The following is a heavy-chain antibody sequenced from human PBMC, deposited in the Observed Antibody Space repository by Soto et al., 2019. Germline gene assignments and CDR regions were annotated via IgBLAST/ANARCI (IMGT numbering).Heavy chain of an antibody. V-gene: IGHV1-2*04. Sequence: GASVKVSCKASGYTFTGYYMHWVRHAPGQGLEWMGWINPNSGGTNYAQKFQGWVTMTRDTSISTAYMELSRLRSDDTAVYYCARANHSGFFWSGSLPHYDMDVWGQGTTVTVSS. D-gene: IGHD3-3*01. J-gene: IGHJ6*02. CDR3: ARANHSGFFWSGSLPHYDMDV. CDR1: GYTFTGYY. CDR2: INPNSGGT.